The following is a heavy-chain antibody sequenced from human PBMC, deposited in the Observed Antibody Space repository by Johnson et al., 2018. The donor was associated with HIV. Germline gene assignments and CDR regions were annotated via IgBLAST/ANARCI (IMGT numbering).Heavy chain of an antibody. CDR2: IGTAGDT. Sequence: VLLVESGGGLVQPGGSLRLSCAASGFTFSSYDMHWVRQATGKGLEWVSAIGTAGDTYYPGSVKGRFTISRENAKNSLYLQMNSLRAGDTAVYYCARGGYGDYGGGDAFDIWGQGTMVTVSS. CDR1: GFTFSSYD. J-gene: IGHJ3*02. V-gene: IGHV3-13*01. D-gene: IGHD4-17*01. CDR3: ARGGYGDYGGGDAFDI.